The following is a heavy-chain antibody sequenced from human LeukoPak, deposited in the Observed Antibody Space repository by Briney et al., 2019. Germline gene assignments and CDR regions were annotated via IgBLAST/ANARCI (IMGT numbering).Heavy chain of an antibody. CDR2: IGASGDNT. Sequence: GGSLRLSCAASGFTFSSYAMSWVRQAPGKGLEWVSGIGASGDNTYYVDSVKGRFTISRDNSKNTLYLQMNSLRAEDTAVYYCAKDPIMITFGGVIVPAAFDIWGQGTMVTVSS. CDR3: AKDPIMITFGGVIVPAAFDI. D-gene: IGHD3-16*02. V-gene: IGHV3-23*01. CDR1: GFTFSSYA. J-gene: IGHJ3*02.